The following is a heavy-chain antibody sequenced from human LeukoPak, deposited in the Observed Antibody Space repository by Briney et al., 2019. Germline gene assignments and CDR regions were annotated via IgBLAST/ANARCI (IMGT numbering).Heavy chain of an antibody. V-gene: IGHV4-4*02. CDR1: GASISSNNW. D-gene: IGHD3-3*01. CDR3: ARAGQGDFWSGLRYFDY. J-gene: IGHJ4*02. CDR2: IYHGGST. Sequence: PSGTLSLTCAVSGASISSNNWWTWVRQPPGKGLEWIGEIYHGGSTNYNTSLRSRVTISVDKSKNQFSLNLTSVTAADTSVYYCARAGQGDFWSGLRYFDYWGQGTLVTVSS.